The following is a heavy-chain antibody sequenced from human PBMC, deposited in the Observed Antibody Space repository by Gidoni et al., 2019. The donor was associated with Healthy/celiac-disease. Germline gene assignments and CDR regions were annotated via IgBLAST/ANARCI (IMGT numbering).Heavy chain of an antibody. J-gene: IGHJ4*02. D-gene: IGHD1-26*01. V-gene: IGHV4-38-2*01. Sequence: QVQLQESGPGLVKPSETLSLTCAVSGYSISSGYYWGWIRQLPGKVLEWIGSIYHSGSTYYNPSLKSRVTISVDTSKNQFSLKLSSVTAADTAVYYCARVISGSPDYWGQGTLVTVSS. CDR2: IYHSGST. CDR3: ARVISGSPDY. CDR1: GYSISSGYY.